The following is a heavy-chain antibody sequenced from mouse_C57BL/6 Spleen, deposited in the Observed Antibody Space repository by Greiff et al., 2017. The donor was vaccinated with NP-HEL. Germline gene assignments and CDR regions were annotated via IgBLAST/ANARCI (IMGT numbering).Heavy chain of an antibody. CDR3: ARRAYDYDDGGPMDY. CDR1: GYTFTDYY. D-gene: IGHD2-4*01. J-gene: IGHJ4*01. CDR2: INPNNGGT. V-gene: IGHV1-26*01. Sequence: EVKLQQSGPELVKPGASVKISCKASGYTFTDYYMNWVKQSHGKSLEWIGDINPNNGGTSYNQKFKGKATLTVDKSSSTAYMELRSLTSEDSAVYYCARRAYDYDDGGPMDYWGQGTSVTVSS.